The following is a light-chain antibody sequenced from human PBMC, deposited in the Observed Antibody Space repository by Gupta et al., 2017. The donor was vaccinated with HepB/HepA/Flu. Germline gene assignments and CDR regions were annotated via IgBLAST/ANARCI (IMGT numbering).Light chain of an antibody. J-gene: IGLJ1*01. CDR2: GRN. V-gene: IGLV3-19*01. Sequence: SSGLTQYPAVSVALGQRVRITCQGDSLRSYYANWYQQKPGQAPVLVIYGRNKRPSGIPDRFSGSSSGNTASLTITGAQAEDEADYHCNSRDSSGNHYVFGTGTKVTVL. CDR1: SLRSYY. CDR3: NSRDSSGNHYV.